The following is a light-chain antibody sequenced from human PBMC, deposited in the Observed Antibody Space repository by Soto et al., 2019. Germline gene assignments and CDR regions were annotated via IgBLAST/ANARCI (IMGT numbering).Light chain of an antibody. CDR1: SSDVGGYNY. V-gene: IGLV2-11*01. Sequence: QSALTQPRSVSGSPGQSVTISCTGTSSDVGGYNYVSWYQQHPGKAPKLMIYDVSKRPSGVPDRFSGSKSGNTASLTISGLQAEDEADYYRCSYAGSSPYVFGTGTKLTVL. CDR2: DVS. CDR3: CSYAGSSPYV. J-gene: IGLJ1*01.